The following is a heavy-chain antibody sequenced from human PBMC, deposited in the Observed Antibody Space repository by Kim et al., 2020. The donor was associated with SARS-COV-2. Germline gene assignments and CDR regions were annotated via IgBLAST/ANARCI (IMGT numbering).Heavy chain of an antibody. D-gene: IGHD3-3*01. J-gene: IGHJ6*02. CDR3: ARGDYDFWSANLVGMDV. Sequence: LTSRVTISVDTSKNQFSLKLSSVTAADTAVYYCARGDYDFWSANLVGMDVWGQGTTVTVSS. V-gene: IGHV4-34*01.